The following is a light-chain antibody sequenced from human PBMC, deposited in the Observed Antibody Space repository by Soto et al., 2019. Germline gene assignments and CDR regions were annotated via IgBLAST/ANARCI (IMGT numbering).Light chain of an antibody. J-gene: IGKJ4*01. Sequence: EILLRQSPCTLTLSPGEGATLSCRASQSVSSNYLDWYQQKPGQAPRLLIYPASSRATGIPDRFSGSGSGTEFTLTISSLQPEDFETYYCQQRKSYPLTFGGGTKVDIK. V-gene: IGKV3D-20*02. CDR3: QQRKSYPLT. CDR2: PAS. CDR1: QSVSSNY.